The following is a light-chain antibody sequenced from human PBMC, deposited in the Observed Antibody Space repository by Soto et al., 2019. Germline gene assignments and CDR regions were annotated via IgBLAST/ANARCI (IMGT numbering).Light chain of an antibody. J-gene: IGKJ4*01. CDR3: LSGHSRP. CDR2: TAS. V-gene: IGKV1-9*01. CDR1: QDIAIY. Sequence: IQLTQSPASLSASVGDRVTFTCRASQDIAIYLAWYQQKPGEAPNLLIHTASTLHGGVPSRFSGSGSGTEFTLTISSLQPEDFATYFCLSGHSRPFGGGTKVDI.